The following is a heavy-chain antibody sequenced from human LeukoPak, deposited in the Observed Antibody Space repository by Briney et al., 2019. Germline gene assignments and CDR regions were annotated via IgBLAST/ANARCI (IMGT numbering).Heavy chain of an antibody. J-gene: IGHJ4*02. Sequence: RGSLRLSCAASGFTFGDYSMHWVRQTPGKGLEWVSLINGDALTAHYGDSVRGRFTISRNNSKNSLYLQMNGLRTEDTAFYYCAKGLHGVSFSFDYWGRGTLVTVSS. CDR3: AKGLHGVSFSFDY. V-gene: IGHV3-43*02. D-gene: IGHD5-24*01. CDR2: INGDALTA. CDR1: GFTFGDYS.